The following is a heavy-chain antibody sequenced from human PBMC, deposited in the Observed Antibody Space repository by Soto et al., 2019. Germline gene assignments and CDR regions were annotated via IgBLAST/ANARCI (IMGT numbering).Heavy chain of an antibody. D-gene: IGHD2-21*02. CDR1: GFTFSSYG. V-gene: IGHV3-30*03. CDR3: AREPYGDSQYFDY. Sequence: PGGSLRLSCAASGFTFSSYGMHWVRQAPDKGLEWVAVVSFDGKVTYYADSVKGRFTVSRDISKNTIYLQANSLRPEDTAVYYCAREPYGDSQYFDYWGQGTPVTVSS. CDR2: VSFDGKVT. J-gene: IGHJ4*02.